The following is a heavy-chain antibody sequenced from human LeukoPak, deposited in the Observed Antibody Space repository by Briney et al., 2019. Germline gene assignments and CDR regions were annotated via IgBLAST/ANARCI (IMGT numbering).Heavy chain of an antibody. V-gene: IGHV1-8*01. CDR2: MNPNSGNT. CDR3: ARTIVVAYYFDY. D-gene: IGHD3-22*01. Sequence: EASVKVSCKASGYTFTSYDINWVRQATGQGLEWMGWMNPNSGNTGYAQKFQGRVTMTRNTSISTAYMELSRLRSDDTAVYYCARTIVVAYYFDYWGQGTLVTVSS. J-gene: IGHJ4*02. CDR1: GYTFTSYD.